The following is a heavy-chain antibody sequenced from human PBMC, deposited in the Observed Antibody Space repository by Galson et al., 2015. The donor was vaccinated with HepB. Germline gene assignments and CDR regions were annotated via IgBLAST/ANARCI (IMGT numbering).Heavy chain of an antibody. CDR3: ARDEGGDTAMVGYYYYGMDV. CDR2: ISYDGSNK. D-gene: IGHD5-18*01. V-gene: IGHV3-30*04. J-gene: IGHJ6*02. CDR1: GFTFSSYA. Sequence: SLRLSCAASGFTFSSYAMHWVRQAPGKGLEWVAVISYDGSNKYYADSVKGRFTISRDNSKNTLYLQMNGLRAEDTAVYYCARDEGGDTAMVGYYYYGMDVWGQGTTVTVSS.